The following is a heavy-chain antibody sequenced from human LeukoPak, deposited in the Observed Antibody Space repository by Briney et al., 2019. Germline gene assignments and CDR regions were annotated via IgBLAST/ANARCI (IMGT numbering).Heavy chain of an antibody. V-gene: IGHV3-74*01. CDR1: GFTFSSYW. CDR2: INSDGSTT. CDR3: TYYSSILTGYYPPLDY. J-gene: IGHJ4*02. Sequence: GGSLRLSCAASGFTFSSYWMYWVRQAPGKGLVWVSRINSDGSTTSYADSVQGRFTISRDNAKNTLYLQLNSLRVEDTAVYYCTYYSSILTGYYPPLDYWGQGTLVTVSS. D-gene: IGHD3-9*01.